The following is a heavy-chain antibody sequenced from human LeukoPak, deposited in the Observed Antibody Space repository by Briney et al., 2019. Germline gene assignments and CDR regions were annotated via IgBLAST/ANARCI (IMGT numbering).Heavy chain of an antibody. Sequence: GGSLRLSCAASGFTFSSYGMSWVRQAPGKGLEWVSGINWNGGSTGYADSVKGRFTISRDNAKNSLYLQMNSLRAEDTALYYCARDLGGTLDFDYWGQGTLVTVSS. CDR1: GFTFSSYG. V-gene: IGHV3-20*04. CDR3: ARDLGGTLDFDY. D-gene: IGHD1-1*01. J-gene: IGHJ4*02. CDR2: INWNGGST.